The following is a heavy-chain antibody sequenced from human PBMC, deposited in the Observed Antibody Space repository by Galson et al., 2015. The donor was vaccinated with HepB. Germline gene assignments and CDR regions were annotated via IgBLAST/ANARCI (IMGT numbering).Heavy chain of an antibody. CDR2: IKDKSEGETI. Sequence: SLRLSCAASGFTFRTAWMSWVRQAPGKGLEWVGRIKDKSEGETINYASPVKGRFAISRDDSIYTLYLEMNNLKTEDTAVYYCTTVGNTVIYWGQGSLVTVAS. V-gene: IGHV3-15*01. CDR3: TTVGNTVIY. J-gene: IGHJ4*02. CDR1: GFTFRTAW. D-gene: IGHD2-21*01.